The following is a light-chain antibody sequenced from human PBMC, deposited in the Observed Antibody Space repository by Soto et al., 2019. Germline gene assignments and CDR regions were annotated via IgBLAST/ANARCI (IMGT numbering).Light chain of an antibody. V-gene: IGLV1-47*01. CDR1: TSNIGSNY. Sequence: QAVLTQPPSASGTPGQRVTISCSGGTSNIGSNYVYWYQQVPGTAPRLLLYRNNQRPSGVPDRFSGSKSGTSASLAISGLRSGDEGDYYCASWDDSLSVGVFGGGTQLTVL. CDR2: RNN. J-gene: IGLJ3*02. CDR3: ASWDDSLSVGV.